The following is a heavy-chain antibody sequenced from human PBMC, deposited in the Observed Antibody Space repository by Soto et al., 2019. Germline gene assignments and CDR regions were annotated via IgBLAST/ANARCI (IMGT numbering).Heavy chain of an antibody. J-gene: IGHJ5*01. CDR2: IYHSGVT. CDR1: GASITSDGCY. Sequence: QVQLQMSGPRLVKPSQTLSLTCAVSGASITSDGCYWSWIRQHPGKGLEWIGYIYHSGVTYYNTYLESRVSISVDTSKMQFSLKMTSVTDADTAVYYCARVPSQAQRLFDSWGQGALVTVSS. V-gene: IGHV4-31*11. CDR3: ARVPSQAQRLFDS. D-gene: IGHD3-10*01.